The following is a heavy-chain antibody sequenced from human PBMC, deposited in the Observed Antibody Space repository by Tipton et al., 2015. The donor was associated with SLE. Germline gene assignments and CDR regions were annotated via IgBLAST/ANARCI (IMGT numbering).Heavy chain of an antibody. CDR3: ARISYGDYPDD. J-gene: IGHJ4*02. Sequence: GSLRLSCAASGFTFSSYAMSWVRQAPGKGLEWVSVIYSGGSTYYADSVKGRFTISRDDSRNTVFLQMNNLRPDDTAFYYCARISYGDYPDDWGQGTLVTVSS. D-gene: IGHD4/OR15-4a*01. CDR2: IYSGGST. V-gene: IGHV3-23*03. CDR1: GFTFSSYA.